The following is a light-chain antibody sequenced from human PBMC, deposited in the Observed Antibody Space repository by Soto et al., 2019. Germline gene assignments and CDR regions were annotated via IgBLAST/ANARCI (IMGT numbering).Light chain of an antibody. V-gene: IGKV1-5*03. Sequence: DILLTQSPSSLSASVGDRVTITCRASQGINTDLAWYQQKPGKAPKLLIYKASTLKSEVPSRFSGSGSGTEFTLTISSLQPDDFATYYCQHYNSYSEEFGQGTKVDI. CDR2: KAS. J-gene: IGKJ1*01. CDR3: QHYNSYSEE. CDR1: QGINTD.